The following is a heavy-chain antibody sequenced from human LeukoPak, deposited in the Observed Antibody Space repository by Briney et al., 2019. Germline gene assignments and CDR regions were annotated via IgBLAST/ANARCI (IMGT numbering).Heavy chain of an antibody. CDR3: AKDRISLVRGVTHRPYGMDV. D-gene: IGHD3-10*01. V-gene: IGHV3-23*01. CDR2: ISGIGGNT. Sequence: GGSLRLSCAASGLTLSSYAMSWVRQAPGKGLEWVSAISGIGGNTYYTDSVKGRFTISRHNPKNTLYLQMNRERPADTCVYVCAKDRISLVRGVTHRPYGMDVWGQGTTVTVSS. CDR1: GLTLSSYA. J-gene: IGHJ6*02.